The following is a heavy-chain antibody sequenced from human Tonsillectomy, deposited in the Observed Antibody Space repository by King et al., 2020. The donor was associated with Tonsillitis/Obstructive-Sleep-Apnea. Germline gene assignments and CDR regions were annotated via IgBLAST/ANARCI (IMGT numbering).Heavy chain of an antibody. CDR2: IDPTDSYN. CDR1: GYSFTSYW. D-gene: IGHD2-2*02. V-gene: IGHV5-10-1*03. J-gene: IGHJ5*02. CDR3: ARVDCSSASCYTENWFDL. Sequence: AQLVQSGAEVKKPGESLKISCKGSGYSFTSYWISWVRQMPGKGLDWMGRIDPTDSYNNYSPSFQGHVTISADKSISTAYLQWSSLKASDTAMYYCARVDCSSASCYTENWFDLWGQGTLVTVSS.